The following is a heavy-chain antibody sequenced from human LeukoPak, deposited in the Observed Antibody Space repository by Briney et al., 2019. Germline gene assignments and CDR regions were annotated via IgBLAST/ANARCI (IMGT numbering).Heavy chain of an antibody. CDR1: GGSISSYY. D-gene: IGHD3-10*01. CDR2: IYYSGST. CDR3: ARDTYGSGIQYDY. Sequence: SETLSLTCTVSGGSISSYYWSWSRQPPGKGLEWIGYIYYSGSTNYNPSLKSRVTISVDTSKNQFSLKLSSVTAADTAVYYCARDTYGSGIQYDYWGQGTLVTVSS. J-gene: IGHJ4*02. V-gene: IGHV4-59*01.